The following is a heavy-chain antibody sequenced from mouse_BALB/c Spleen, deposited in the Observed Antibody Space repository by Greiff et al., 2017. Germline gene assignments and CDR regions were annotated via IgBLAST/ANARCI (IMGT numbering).Heavy chain of an antibody. Sequence: EVQRVESGGGLVQPGGSRKLSCAASGFTFSSFGMHWVRQAPEKGLEWVAYISSGSSTIYYADTVKGRFTISRDNPKNTLFLQMTSLRSEDTAMYYCARSDYYGSLDYWGQGTTLTVSS. V-gene: IGHV5-17*02. CDR2: ISSGSSTI. J-gene: IGHJ2*01. CDR1: GFTFSSFG. CDR3: ARSDYYGSLDY. D-gene: IGHD1-1*01.